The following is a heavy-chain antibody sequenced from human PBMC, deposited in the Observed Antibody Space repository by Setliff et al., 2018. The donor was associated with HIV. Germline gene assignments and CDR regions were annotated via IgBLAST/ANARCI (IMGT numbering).Heavy chain of an antibody. D-gene: IGHD6-13*01. CDR3: ARDKTAVPRDVDAFDI. J-gene: IGHJ3*02. CDR1: GGSISSYY. V-gene: IGHV4-4*07. Sequence: SETLSLTCTVSGGSISSYYWSWIRQPAGKGLEGIGRIYTSGNTNYNPSLKSLKSRVTMSVDKSKNQFSLKLSSVTAADTAVYYCARDKTAVPRDVDAFDIWGQGTMVTVSS. CDR2: IYTSGNT.